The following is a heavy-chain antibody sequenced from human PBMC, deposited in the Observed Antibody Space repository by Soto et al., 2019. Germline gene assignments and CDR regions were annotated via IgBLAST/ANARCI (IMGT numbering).Heavy chain of an antibody. Sequence: QVQLVESGGGVVQPGRSLRLSCAASGFTFSSYAMHWVRQAPGKGLEWVAVISYDGSNKYYADSVKGRFTISRDNSKNPLYLQMNSLRAEDTAVYYCARDATTEEYSSSWRRNQNYFDYWGQGTLVTVSS. D-gene: IGHD6-13*01. J-gene: IGHJ4*02. CDR1: GFTFSSYA. CDR3: ARDATTEEYSSSWRRNQNYFDY. V-gene: IGHV3-30-3*01. CDR2: ISYDGSNK.